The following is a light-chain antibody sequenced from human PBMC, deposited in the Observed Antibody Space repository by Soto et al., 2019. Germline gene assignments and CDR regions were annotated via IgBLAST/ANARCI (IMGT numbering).Light chain of an antibody. CDR2: NNN. Sequence: QTVVTQPPSASGTPGQRVTVSCSGSSSNIGSNTVNWYQQLPGTAPKLLIYNNNQWPSGVPDRFSGSKSGTSASLAISGLQSEDEADYFCAAWDDSLDVLVFGGGTKVTVL. CDR1: SSNIGSNT. V-gene: IGLV1-44*01. CDR3: AAWDDSLDVLV. J-gene: IGLJ2*01.